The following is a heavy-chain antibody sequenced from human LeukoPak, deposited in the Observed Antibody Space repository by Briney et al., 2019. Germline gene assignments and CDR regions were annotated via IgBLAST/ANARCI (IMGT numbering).Heavy chain of an antibody. CDR3: ARQSSGYYFGCFDP. CDR1: GGSILDSTYN. V-gene: IGHV4-39*01. Sequence: SETLSLTCTVSGGSILDSTYNWACIRQPPGKGLEWTATIFCTGTTHSNPSLKRRDTMSVDKVKNQFSLNLNSVTAADTAVYCCARQSSGYYFGCFDPWGQGTLVSVSS. CDR2: IFCTGTT. J-gene: IGHJ5*02. D-gene: IGHD3-22*01.